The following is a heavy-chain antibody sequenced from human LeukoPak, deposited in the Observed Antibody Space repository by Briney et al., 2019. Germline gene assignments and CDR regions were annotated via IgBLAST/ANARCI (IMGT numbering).Heavy chain of an antibody. J-gene: IGHJ6*04. D-gene: IGHD3-10*01. Sequence: PGRSLRLSCAASGFTFSSYGMHWVRQAPGKGLEWVAVISYDGSNKYYADSVKGRFTISGDNSKNTLYLQMNSLRAEDTAVYYCAKAYYGSGSYYYYYYGMDVWGKGTTVTVSS. CDR1: GFTFSSYG. CDR3: AKAYYGSGSYYYYYYGMDV. V-gene: IGHV3-30*18. CDR2: ISYDGSNK.